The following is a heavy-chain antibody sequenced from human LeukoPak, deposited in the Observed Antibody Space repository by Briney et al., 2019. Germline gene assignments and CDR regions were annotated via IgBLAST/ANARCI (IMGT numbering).Heavy chain of an antibody. V-gene: IGHV1-2*02. Sequence: ASVKVSCKASGYTFTGYYMHWVRQAPGQGLEWMGWINPNSGGTNYAQKFQGRVTMTRDTSISTAYMELSRLRSDDTAVYYCARDLEYSSGWYPEYWGQGTLVTVSS. CDR2: INPNSGGT. CDR1: GYTFTGYY. D-gene: IGHD6-19*01. CDR3: ARDLEYSSGWYPEY. J-gene: IGHJ4*02.